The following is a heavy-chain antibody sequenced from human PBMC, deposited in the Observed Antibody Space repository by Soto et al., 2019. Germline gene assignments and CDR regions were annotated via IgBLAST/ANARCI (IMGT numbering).Heavy chain of an antibody. V-gene: IGHV1-69*13. CDR3: ASSWVRDPYPPLYGMDV. D-gene: IGHD3-10*01. CDR2: IIPIFGTA. Sequence: SVKVSCKASGGTFSSYAISWVRQAPGQGLERMGGIIPIFGTANYAQKLQGRVTITADESTSTAYMELSSLRSEDTAVYYCASSWVRDPYPPLYGMDVWGQGTTVTVSS. CDR1: GGTFSSYA. J-gene: IGHJ6*02.